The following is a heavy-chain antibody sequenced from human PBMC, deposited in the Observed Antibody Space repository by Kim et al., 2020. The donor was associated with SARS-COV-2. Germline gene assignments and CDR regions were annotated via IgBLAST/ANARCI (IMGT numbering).Heavy chain of an antibody. J-gene: IGHJ4*02. Sequence: YHVPVNGRFTISREDAQNSLNLQMDSLKTEDTAVYYCTTDWGVGATFIEFWGQGTLVTVSS. D-gene: IGHD1-26*01. V-gene: IGHV3-15*01. CDR3: TTDWGVGATFIEF.